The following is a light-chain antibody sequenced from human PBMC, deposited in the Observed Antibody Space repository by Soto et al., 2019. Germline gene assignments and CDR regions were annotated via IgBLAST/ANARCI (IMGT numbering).Light chain of an antibody. V-gene: IGKV3-15*01. CDR1: QSVSSN. Sequence: EIVMTQSPATLSVSPGERATLSCRASQSVSSNLAWYKQKPGQAPRNLIYGASTRATGIPARFSGSGSGTEFTLPISSLQSEDFAVYYCQQYNNWPPLTFGQGTRMEIK. CDR3: QQYNNWPPLT. CDR2: GAS. J-gene: IGKJ5*01.